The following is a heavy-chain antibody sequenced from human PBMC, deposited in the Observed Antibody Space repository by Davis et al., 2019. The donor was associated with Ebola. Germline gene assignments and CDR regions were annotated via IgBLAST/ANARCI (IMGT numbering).Heavy chain of an antibody. CDR2: INPNSGGT. V-gene: IGHV1-2*02. Sequence: ASVKVSCKASGYTFTGYYMHWVRQAPGQGLEWMGWINPNSGGTNYAQKFQGRVTMTRDTSISTAYMELSSLRSDDTAVYYCARGQKSGSYSLPEDYWGQGTLVTVSS. D-gene: IGHD1-26*01. CDR1: GYTFTGYY. CDR3: ARGQKSGSYSLPEDY. J-gene: IGHJ4*02.